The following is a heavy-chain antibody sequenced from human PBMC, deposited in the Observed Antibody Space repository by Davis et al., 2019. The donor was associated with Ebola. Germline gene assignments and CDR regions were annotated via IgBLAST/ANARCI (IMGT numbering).Heavy chain of an antibody. CDR3: ARQMEGYFEVWDV. Sequence: PSETLSLTCSVSGGSISDYYWSWMRQAPGKGLEWIGYMYDSGSPNYNPSLKSRVTISLDTSKNEFSLKLSSVTAADTAVYFCARQMEGYFEVWDVWGQGTTVTVSS. CDR2: MYDSGSP. D-gene: IGHD3-3*01. J-gene: IGHJ6*02. CDR1: GGSISDYY. V-gene: IGHV4-59*08.